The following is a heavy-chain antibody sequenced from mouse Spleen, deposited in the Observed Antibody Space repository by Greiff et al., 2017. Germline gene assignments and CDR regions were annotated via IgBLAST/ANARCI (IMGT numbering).Heavy chain of an antibody. D-gene: IGHD1-1*01. CDR3: ARSFDYGSSHYAMDY. J-gene: IGHJ4*01. CDR1: GFTFSSYA. V-gene: IGHV5-9-4*01. CDR2: ISSGGSYT. Sequence: EVMLVESGGGLVKPGGSLKLSCAASGFTFSSYAMSWVRQSPEKRLEWVAEISSGGSYTYYPDTVTGRFTISRDNAKNTLYLEMSSLRSEDTAMYYCARSFDYGSSHYAMDYWGQGTSVTVSS.